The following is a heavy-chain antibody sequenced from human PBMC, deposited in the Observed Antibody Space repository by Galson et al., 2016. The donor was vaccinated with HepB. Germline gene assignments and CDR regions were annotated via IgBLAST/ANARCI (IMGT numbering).Heavy chain of an antibody. Sequence: PALVNPTQTLTLTCTFSGFSLSTSAVGVGWIRQAPGQAPEWLAFIYWDDNEHYSPSLERRLTITKDTSKNQVVLTMTNMDPVETGTYYCARGSGWLLDRCGQGTLVTVSS. CDR2: IYWDDNE. CDR3: ARGSGWLLDR. CDR1: GFSLSTSAVG. V-gene: IGHV2-5*02. D-gene: IGHD6-19*01. J-gene: IGHJ5*02.